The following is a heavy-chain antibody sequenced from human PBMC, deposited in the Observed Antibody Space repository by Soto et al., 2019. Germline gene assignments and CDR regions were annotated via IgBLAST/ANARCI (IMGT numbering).Heavy chain of an antibody. CDR1: GYTFTSYY. J-gene: IGHJ4*02. CDR2: MNPNSGNT. D-gene: IGHD2-8*01. CDR3: ARSYYNRYVYGY. Sequence: ASVKVSCKASGYTFTSYYINWVRQAPGQGLEWMGWMNPNSGNTGYAQKFQGRVTMTRNTSISTAYMELSSLRSEDTAVYFFARSYYNRYVYGYWAQGSLVIGSS. V-gene: IGHV1-8*01.